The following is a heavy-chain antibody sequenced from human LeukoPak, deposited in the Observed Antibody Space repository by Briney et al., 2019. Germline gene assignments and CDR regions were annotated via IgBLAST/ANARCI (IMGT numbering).Heavy chain of an antibody. D-gene: IGHD3-10*01. J-gene: IGHJ4*02. Sequence: GGSLRLSCAASGFTFSSYAMSWVRQAPGKGLEWVSAISGSGGSTYYADSVKGRFTIPRDNSKNTLYLQMNSLRAEDTAVYYCAKPYYGSGSQGWYFDYWGQGTLVTVSS. V-gene: IGHV3-23*01. CDR1: GFTFSSYA. CDR2: ISGSGGST. CDR3: AKPYYGSGSQGWYFDY.